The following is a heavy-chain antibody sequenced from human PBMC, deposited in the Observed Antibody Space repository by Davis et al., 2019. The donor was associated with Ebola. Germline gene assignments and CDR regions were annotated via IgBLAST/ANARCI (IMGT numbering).Heavy chain of an antibody. J-gene: IGHJ3*02. CDR3: ARVQAYYDSSGYYSDAFDI. CDR2: ISSDGSST. D-gene: IGHD3-22*01. V-gene: IGHV3-74*01. CDR1: GFPFSSYS. Sequence: GESLKISCEASGFPFSSYSLHWVRQAPGKGLVWVSRISSDGSSTSYADSVKGRFTISRDNAKNTLYLQMNSLRGEDTAVYYCARVQAYYDSSGYYSDAFDIWGQGTMVTVSS.